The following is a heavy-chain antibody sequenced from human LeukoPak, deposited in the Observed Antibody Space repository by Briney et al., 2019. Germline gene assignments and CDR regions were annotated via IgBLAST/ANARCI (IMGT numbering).Heavy chain of an antibody. CDR3: ARDLYSGSSSGIDY. V-gene: IGHV3-21*01. CDR2: ISSSSSYI. CDR1: GFTFSSYS. D-gene: IGHD1-26*01. Sequence: PGGSLRLSCAASGFTFSSYSMNWVRQAPGKGLEWVSSISSSSSYIYYADSVKGRFTISRDDAKNSLYLQMNSLRAEDTAVYYCARDLYSGSSSGIDYWGQGTLVTVSS. J-gene: IGHJ4*02.